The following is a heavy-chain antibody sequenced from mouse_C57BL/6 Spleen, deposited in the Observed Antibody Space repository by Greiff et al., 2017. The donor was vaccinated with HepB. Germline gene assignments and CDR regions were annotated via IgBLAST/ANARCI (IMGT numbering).Heavy chain of an antibody. CDR1: GFTFSDYG. J-gene: IGHJ4*01. D-gene: IGHD2-4*01. Sequence: EVQLQQSGGGLVKPGGSLKLSCAASGFTFSDYGMHWVRQAPEKGLEWVAYISSGSSTIYYADTVKGRFTISRDNAKNTLFLQMTSLRSEDTAMYYCARYDYDGAMDYWGQGTSVTVSS. CDR2: ISSGSSTI. V-gene: IGHV5-17*01. CDR3: ARYDYDGAMDY.